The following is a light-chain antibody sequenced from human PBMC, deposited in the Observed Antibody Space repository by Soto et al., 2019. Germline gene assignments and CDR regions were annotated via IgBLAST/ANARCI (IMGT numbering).Light chain of an antibody. CDR3: VQGTHWPPGT. J-gene: IGKJ2*01. CDR1: HSLMYSDGISY. Sequence: DVVMTQSPLSLPVTLGQPASISCRSSHSLMYSDGISYLSWFQQRPGQSPRRLIYKVSNRDSWVAVRISGSGSGTDFTRKISRVEADDVGVYFCVQGTHWPPGTLGQGTKLDLK. V-gene: IGKV2-30*01. CDR2: KVS.